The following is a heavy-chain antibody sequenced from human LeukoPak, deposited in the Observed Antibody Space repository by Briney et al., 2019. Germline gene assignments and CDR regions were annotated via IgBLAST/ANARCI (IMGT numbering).Heavy chain of an antibody. CDR1: GFTFDDYA. Sequence: PGGSLRLSCAASGFTFDDYAMHWVRQAPGKGLEWVSGISWNSGSIGYADSVKGRFTISRDNSKNSLYLQMNSLRTEDTALYYCAKRGDAYDSSGYSFDYWGQGTLVTVSS. V-gene: IGHV3-9*01. D-gene: IGHD3-22*01. CDR3: AKRGDAYDSSGYSFDY. J-gene: IGHJ4*02. CDR2: ISWNSGSI.